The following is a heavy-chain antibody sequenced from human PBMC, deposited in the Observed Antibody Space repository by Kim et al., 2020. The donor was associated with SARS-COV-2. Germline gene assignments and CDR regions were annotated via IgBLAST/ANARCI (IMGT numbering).Heavy chain of an antibody. CDR3: ARVGPLGSRN. D-gene: IGHD7-27*01. CDR2: ISRIGGST. CDR1: GFTFSSYA. Sequence: GGSLRLSCSASGFTFSSYAMLWVRQAPGKGLEYVSAISRIGGSTYYANSVKGRFTISKDNSKNTLYLQMGSLRAEDMAVYYCARVGPLGSRNWGQRTLVTVSS. V-gene: IGHV3-64*01. J-gene: IGHJ4*02.